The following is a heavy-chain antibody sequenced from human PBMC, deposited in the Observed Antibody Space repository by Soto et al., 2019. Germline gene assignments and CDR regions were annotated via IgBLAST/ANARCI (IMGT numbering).Heavy chain of an antibody. J-gene: IGHJ6*02. V-gene: IGHV4-31*03. Sequence: SETLSLTCTVSGGSISSGGYYWSWIRQHPGKGLEWIGYIYYSGSTYYNPSLKSRVTISVDTSKNQFSLKLSSVTAADTAVYYCAREGHKWLRRYGMDVWGQGTPVTV. CDR3: AREGHKWLRRYGMDV. CDR1: GGSISSGGYY. CDR2: IYYSGST. D-gene: IGHD5-12*01.